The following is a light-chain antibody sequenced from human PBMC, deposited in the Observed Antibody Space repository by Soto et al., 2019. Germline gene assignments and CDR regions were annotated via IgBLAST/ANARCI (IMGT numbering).Light chain of an antibody. V-gene: IGKV3-20*01. CDR3: QPYCSSPLVT. CDR2: GAS. J-gene: IGKJ5*01. CDR1: QSVSSSY. Sequence: EIVLTQSPGTLSLSPGERATLSCRASQSVSSSYLAWYQQKPGQAPRLHIYGASSRATGIPDRFSGSGSGTDFTLTISRLEPEDFAVYYCQPYCSSPLVTFGQGTRLEIK.